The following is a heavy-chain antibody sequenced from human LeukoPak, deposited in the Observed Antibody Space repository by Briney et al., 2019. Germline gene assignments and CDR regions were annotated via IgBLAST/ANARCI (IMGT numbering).Heavy chain of an antibody. D-gene: IGHD5-18*01. CDR1: GGSISSYY. J-gene: IGHJ4*02. CDR2: IYYSGST. CDR3: ARPMTQYSYGPFDY. V-gene: IGHV4-59*08. Sequence: SETLSLTCTVSGGSISSYYWSWIRQPPGKGLEWIGYIYYSGSTDYNPSLKSRVTISVDTSKNQFSLKLSSVTAADTAVYYCARPMTQYSYGPFDYWGQGTLVTVSS.